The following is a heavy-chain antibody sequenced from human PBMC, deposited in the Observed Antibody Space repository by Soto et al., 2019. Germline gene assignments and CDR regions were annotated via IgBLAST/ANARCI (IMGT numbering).Heavy chain of an antibody. Sequence: QVQLVESGGGVVQPGRSLRLSCAASGFTFSSYGMHWVRQAPGKGLEWVAVIWYDGSNKYYADSVKGRFTISRDNSKNTLYLQMNSLRAEDTAVYYCVREGAYGSGCFDYWGQGTLVTVSS. CDR3: VREGAYGSGCFDY. D-gene: IGHD3-10*01. J-gene: IGHJ4*02. CDR1: GFTFSSYG. V-gene: IGHV3-33*01. CDR2: IWYDGSNK.